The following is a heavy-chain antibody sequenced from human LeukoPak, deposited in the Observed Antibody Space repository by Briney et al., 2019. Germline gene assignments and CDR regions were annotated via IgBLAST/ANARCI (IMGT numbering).Heavy chain of an antibody. CDR3: AREMATIPNWFDP. CDR2: ISPIFGTA. CDR1: GGTFSSYA. Sequence: ASVKVSCKASGGTFSSYAISWVRQAPGQGLEWMGGISPIFGTANYAQKFQGRVTITTDESTSTAYMELSSLRSEDTAVYYCAREMATIPNWFDPWGQGTLVTVSS. D-gene: IGHD5-24*01. V-gene: IGHV1-69*05. J-gene: IGHJ5*02.